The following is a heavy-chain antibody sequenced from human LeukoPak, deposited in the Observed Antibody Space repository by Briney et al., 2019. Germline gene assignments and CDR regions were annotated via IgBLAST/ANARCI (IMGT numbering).Heavy chain of an antibody. J-gene: IGHJ5*02. CDR1: GFTFSSYS. D-gene: IGHD3-22*01. CDR2: ISTSGTTT. CDR3: ARDSGYHYDRLDP. V-gene: IGHV3-48*01. Sequence: GGSLRLSCTASGFTFSSYSFNWVRQAPGKGLEWVSYISTSGTTTKYADSVRGRFTISRDNAKNSLYLQINSLGAEDTAVYYCARDSGYHYDRLDPWGQGTLVTVSS.